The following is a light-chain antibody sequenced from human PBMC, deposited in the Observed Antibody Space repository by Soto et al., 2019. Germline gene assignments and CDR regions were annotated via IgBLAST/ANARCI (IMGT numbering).Light chain of an antibody. CDR2: WAS. CDR3: QQYYSTPPFT. V-gene: IGKV4-1*01. J-gene: IGKJ3*01. Sequence: DIVMTQSPDSLAVSLGERATINCKSSQSVLYSSNNKNYLAWYQQKQGQPPKLLIYWASTRESGVPDRFSGSGSGTDFTLTISSLQAEDVAVYYCQQYYSTPPFTFGPGTKVDIK. CDR1: QSVLYSSNNKNY.